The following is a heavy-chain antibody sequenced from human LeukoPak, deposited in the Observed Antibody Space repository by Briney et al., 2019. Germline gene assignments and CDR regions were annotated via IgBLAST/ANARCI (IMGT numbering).Heavy chain of an antibody. D-gene: IGHD6-19*01. CDR2: IYYSGST. J-gene: IGHJ4*02. CDR3: ARASADSSGWYGPFDY. CDR1: GGSFSGYY. V-gene: IGHV4-59*01. Sequence: PSETLSLTCAVYGGSFSGYYWSWIRQPPGKGLEWIGYIYYSGSTNYNPSLKSRVTISVDTSKNQFSLKLSSVTAADTAVYYCARASADSSGWYGPFDYWGQGTLVTVSS.